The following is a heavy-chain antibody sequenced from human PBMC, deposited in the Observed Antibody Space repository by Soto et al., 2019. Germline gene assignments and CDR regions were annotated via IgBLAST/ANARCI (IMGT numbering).Heavy chain of an antibody. V-gene: IGHV4-39*01. CDR2: VSFTGTT. Sequence: PSETLSLTCSVSGGSINNNYYYWGWVRQPPGKGLEWIGSVSFTGTTYYSPSLKSRVTTSIDTSRNQFSLKLTSVTAADTAVYYCASQNLDVPAYFDYWGKGTLVTAS. CDR3: ASQNLDVPAYFDY. CDR1: GGSINNNYYY. J-gene: IGHJ4*02. D-gene: IGHD1-1*01.